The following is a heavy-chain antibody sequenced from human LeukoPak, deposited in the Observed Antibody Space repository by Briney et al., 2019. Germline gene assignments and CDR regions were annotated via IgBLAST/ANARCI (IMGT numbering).Heavy chain of an antibody. CDR2: INHSGST. CDR1: GGSFSGYY. V-gene: IGHV4-34*01. CDR3: ARGRGKITMVRGPRGNWFDP. Sequence: SETLSLTCAVYGGSFSGYYWSWIRQPPGKGLEWIGEINHSGSTNYNPSLKSRVTISVDTSKNQCSLKLSSVTAADTAVYYCARGRGKITMVRGPRGNWFDPWGQGTLVTVSS. J-gene: IGHJ5*02. D-gene: IGHD3-10*01.